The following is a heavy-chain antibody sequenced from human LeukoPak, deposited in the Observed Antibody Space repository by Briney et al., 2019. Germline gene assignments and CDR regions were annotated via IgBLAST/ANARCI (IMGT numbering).Heavy chain of an antibody. D-gene: IGHD1-1*01. V-gene: IGHV3-7*01. CDR2: IKQDGSKK. CDR3: ARSTGKRAFDY. CDR1: GFPFSSYW. J-gene: IGHJ4*02. Sequence: GGSLRLSCVASGFPFSSYWMTWVRQAPGKGLEWVANIKQDGSKKSYVDSVKGRFTISRDNAKNSLYLQMNSLRAEDTAVYYCARSTGKRAFDYWGQGTLVTVSS.